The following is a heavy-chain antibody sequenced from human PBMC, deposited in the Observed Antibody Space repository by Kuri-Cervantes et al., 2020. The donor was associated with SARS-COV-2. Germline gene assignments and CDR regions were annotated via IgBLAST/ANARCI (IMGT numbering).Heavy chain of an antibody. Sequence: GESLKISCVASGFTFSNYAIHWVRQAPGKGLEWVAVIWYDGKNEYYAGSVKGRFTISRDNSRNTVPLQMNILRAEDTAIYHCARGAANCYMDVWGTGTTVTVSS. J-gene: IGHJ6*03. CDR3: ARGAANCYMDV. D-gene: IGHD3-16*01. CDR1: GFTFSNYA. CDR2: IWYDGKNE. V-gene: IGHV3-33*08.